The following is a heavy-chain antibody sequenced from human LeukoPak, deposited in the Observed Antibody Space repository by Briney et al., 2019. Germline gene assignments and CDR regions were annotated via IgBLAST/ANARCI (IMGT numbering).Heavy chain of an antibody. CDR1: GFTFSSYA. D-gene: IGHD3-22*01. V-gene: IGHV3-23*01. Sequence: PGGSLRLSCAASGFTFSSYAMNWVRQAPGKGLEWVSAISGSGGSTYYADSVKGRFTISRDNSKNTLYLQMNSLRAEDTAVYYCAKVPYYYDSSGYRPFDYWGQGTLVTVSS. J-gene: IGHJ4*02. CDR3: AKVPYYYDSSGYRPFDY. CDR2: ISGSGGST.